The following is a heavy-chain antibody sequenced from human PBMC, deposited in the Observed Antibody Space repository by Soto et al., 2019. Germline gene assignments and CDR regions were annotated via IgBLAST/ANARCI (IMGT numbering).Heavy chain of an antibody. D-gene: IGHD3-3*01. J-gene: IGHJ4*02. V-gene: IGHV3-30*18. Sequence: QVQLVESGGGVVQSGRSLRLSCAASGFTFSSYGMHWVRQAPGKGLEWVAVISYDGSNKYYADSVKGRFTISRDNSKNTLYLQMNSLRAEDTAVYYCAKGAGSGSIDYWGQGTLVTVSS. CDR2: ISYDGSNK. CDR1: GFTFSSYG. CDR3: AKGAGSGSIDY.